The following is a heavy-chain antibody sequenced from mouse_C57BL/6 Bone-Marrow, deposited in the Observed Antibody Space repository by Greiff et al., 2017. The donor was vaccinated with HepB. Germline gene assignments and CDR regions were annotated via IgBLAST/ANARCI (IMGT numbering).Heavy chain of an antibody. CDR1: GFTFSSYA. CDR3: TRERYYYGSSLAWFAY. J-gene: IGHJ3*01. D-gene: IGHD1-1*01. V-gene: IGHV5-9-1*02. Sequence: EVKLVESGEGLVKPGGSLKLSCAASGFTFSSYAMSWVRQTPEKRLEWVAYISSGGDYIYYADTVKGRFTISRDNARNTLYLQMSSLKSEDTAMYYCTRERYYYGSSLAWFAYWGQGTLVTVSA. CDR2: ISSGGDYI.